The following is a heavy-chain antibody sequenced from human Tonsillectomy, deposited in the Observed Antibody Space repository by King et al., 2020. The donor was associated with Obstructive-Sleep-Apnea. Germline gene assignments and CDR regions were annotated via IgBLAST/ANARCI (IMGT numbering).Heavy chain of an antibody. Sequence: DVQLVESGGGLVQPGGSLRLSCAASGFTFSYYWMSWVRQAPGKGLEWVANIKQDGSEKYYVDSMKGRFTISRDNAKNSLYLQMDSLRAEDTAVYYCARHDDRPLLWFGELFYYFDYWGQGTLVTVSS. CDR2: IKQDGSEK. V-gene: IGHV3-7*01. CDR3: ARHDDRPLLWFGELFYYFDY. J-gene: IGHJ4*02. CDR1: GFTFSYYW. D-gene: IGHD3-10*01.